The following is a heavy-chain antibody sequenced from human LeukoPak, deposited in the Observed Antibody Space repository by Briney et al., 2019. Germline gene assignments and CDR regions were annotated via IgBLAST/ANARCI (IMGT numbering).Heavy chain of an antibody. V-gene: IGHV3-21*01. J-gene: IGHJ4*02. CDR1: GFTFSSYS. D-gene: IGHD3-10*01. CDR3: AKAGPGFGFDY. Sequence: KSGGSLRLSCAASGFTFSSYSMNWVRQAPGKGLEWVSSISSSSSYIYYADSVKGRFTISRDNAKNSLNLQMNSLRAEDTALYYCAKAGPGFGFDYWGQGTLVTVSS. CDR2: ISSSSSYI.